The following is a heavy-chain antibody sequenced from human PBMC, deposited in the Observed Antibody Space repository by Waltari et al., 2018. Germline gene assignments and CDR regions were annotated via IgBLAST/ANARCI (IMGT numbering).Heavy chain of an antibody. D-gene: IGHD6-13*01. J-gene: IGHJ5*02. V-gene: IGHV1-2*02. CDR2: INPNSGGT. Sequence: QVQLVQSGAEVKKPGASVKVSYKASGYTFTGYYMHWVRQAPGQGLEWMGWINPNSGGTNYAQKFQGRVTMTRDTSISTAYMEPSRLRSDDTAVYYCARYQRKYSSSWYGWFDPWGQGTLVTVSS. CDR3: ARYQRKYSSSWYGWFDP. CDR1: GYTFTGYY.